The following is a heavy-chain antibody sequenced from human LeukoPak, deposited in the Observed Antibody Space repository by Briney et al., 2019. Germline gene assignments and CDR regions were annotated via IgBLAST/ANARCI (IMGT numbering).Heavy chain of an antibody. CDR1: GYTFTSYG. J-gene: IGHJ4*02. Sequence: GASVKVSCKASGYTFTSYGISWVRQAPGQGLEWMGWISAYNGNTNYAQKLQGRVTMTTDTSTSTAYMELRSLRSDDTAVYYCARSEHDFWSGYYLYWGQGTLVTVSS. CDR3: ARSEHDFWSGYYLY. V-gene: IGHV1-18*01. D-gene: IGHD3-3*01. CDR2: ISAYNGNT.